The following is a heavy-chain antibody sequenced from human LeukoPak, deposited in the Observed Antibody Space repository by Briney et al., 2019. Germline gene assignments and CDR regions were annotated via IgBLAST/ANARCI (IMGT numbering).Heavy chain of an antibody. Sequence: GASVKVSCKASGYTFTSYGISWVRQAPGQGLEWMGWISAYNGNTNYAQKLQGRVTMTTDTSTSTAYMELRSLRSDDTAVYYCARGMSEYVWGSYRTKSSGAFDIWGQGTMVTVSS. J-gene: IGHJ3*02. CDR2: ISAYNGNT. V-gene: IGHV1-18*01. CDR1: GYTFTSYG. CDR3: ARGMSEYVWGSYRTKSSGAFDI. D-gene: IGHD3-16*02.